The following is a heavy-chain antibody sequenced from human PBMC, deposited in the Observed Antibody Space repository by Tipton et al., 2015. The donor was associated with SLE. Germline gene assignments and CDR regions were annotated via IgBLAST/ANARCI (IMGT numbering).Heavy chain of an antibody. CDR3: AKAGSGSYNAELDS. V-gene: IGHV3-23*01. J-gene: IGHJ4*02. D-gene: IGHD3-10*01. Sequence: GSLRLSCSGSGFTFSRFGMTWVRQAPGKGLEWVAGFSGVGGATSYGYSVRGHFTISRDNSRRMVYLDMNSLRVDDTAVYYCAKAGSGSYNAELDSWGQGTLVTVSS. CDR1: GFTFSRFG. CDR2: FSGVGGAT.